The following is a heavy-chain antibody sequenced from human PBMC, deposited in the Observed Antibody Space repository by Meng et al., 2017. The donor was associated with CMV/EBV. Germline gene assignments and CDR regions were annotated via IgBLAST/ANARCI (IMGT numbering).Heavy chain of an antibody. Sequence: GESLKISCAASGFTFSSYSMNWVRQAPGKGLEWVSYISSSSSTIYYADSVKGRFTISRDNAKNSLYLQMNSLRAEDTAVYYCARGLGRFLEWLPHFDYWGQGTLVTVS. CDR2: ISSSSSTI. D-gene: IGHD3-3*01. CDR1: GFTFSSYS. V-gene: IGHV3-48*04. J-gene: IGHJ4*02. CDR3: ARGLGRFLEWLPHFDY.